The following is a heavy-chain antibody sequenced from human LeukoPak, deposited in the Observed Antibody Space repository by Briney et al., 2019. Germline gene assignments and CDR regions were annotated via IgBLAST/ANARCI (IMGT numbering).Heavy chain of an antibody. V-gene: IGHV3-23*01. CDR1: GFTFSSYA. CDR2: ISGSGGST. J-gene: IGHJ4*02. CDR3: AKAERAVVVIPLFDY. D-gene: IGHD3-22*01. Sequence: PGGSLRLSCAASGFTFSSYAMSWVRQAPGKGLEWVSAISGSGGSTYYADSVKGRFSISRDNSKNTLYVQMNSLRAEDTAVYYCAKAERAVVVIPLFDYWGQGTLVTVSS.